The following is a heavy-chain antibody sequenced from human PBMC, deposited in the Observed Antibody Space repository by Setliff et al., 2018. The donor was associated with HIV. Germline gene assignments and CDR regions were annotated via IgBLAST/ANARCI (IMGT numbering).Heavy chain of an antibody. V-gene: IGHV1-3*01. J-gene: IGHJ4*02. D-gene: IGHD6-13*01. CDR2: INAGNGNT. Sequence: GASVKVSCKASGYTSTSYAMHWVRQAPGQRLEWMGWINAGNGNTKYSQKFQGRVTITRDTSASTAYMELSSLRSEDTAVYYCARVGYSSSLWSYYFDYWGQGTLVTVSS. CDR3: ARVGYSSSLWSYYFDY. CDR1: GYTSTSYA.